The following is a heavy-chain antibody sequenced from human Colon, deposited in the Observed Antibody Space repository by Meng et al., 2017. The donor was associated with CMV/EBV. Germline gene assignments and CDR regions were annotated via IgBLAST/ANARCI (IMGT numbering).Heavy chain of an antibody. CDR1: GYSFPGYY. CDR3: ASHSSYVWGSHH. CDR2: MDPTPGRT. D-gene: IGHD3-16*01. Sequence: GELVQSGAEVRMPGASVKVSCKASGYSFPGYYIHWVRQAPGQGLEWMGWMDPTPGRTDYAQKFQGTVTMTRDTSISTAYLELSRLTSDDTAVYYCASHSSYVWGSHHWGQGTLVTVSS. J-gene: IGHJ1*01. V-gene: IGHV1-2*02.